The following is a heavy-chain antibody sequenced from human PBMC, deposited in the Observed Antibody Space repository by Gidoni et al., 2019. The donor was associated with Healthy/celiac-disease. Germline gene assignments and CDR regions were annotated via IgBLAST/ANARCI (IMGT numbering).Heavy chain of an antibody. CDR1: GYTFTRYY. V-gene: IGHV1-46*01. D-gene: IGHD6-19*01. CDR2: INPSGGST. Sequence: QVQLVQSGAEVKKPGASVTVSCKASGYTFTRYYMHWVRQAPGQGLEWMGIINPSGGSTSYAQKFQGRVTMTRDTSTSTVYMELSSLRSEDTAVYYWARGLSGWNYYYYYGMDVWGQGTTVTVSS. CDR3: ARGLSGWNYYYYYGMDV. J-gene: IGHJ6*02.